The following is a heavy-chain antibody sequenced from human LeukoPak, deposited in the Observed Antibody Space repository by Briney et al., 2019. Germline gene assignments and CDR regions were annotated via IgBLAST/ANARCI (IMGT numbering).Heavy chain of an antibody. CDR1: GITFSSYA. J-gene: IGHJ3*02. CDR3: AKEHSKNWYDAFDI. CDR2: ISDSGDFT. V-gene: IGHV3-23*01. D-gene: IGHD6-13*01. Sequence: GGSLTLSCAASGITFSSYAMSWVRQVPGKGLVWVSGISDSGDFTYYADSVKGRYTISRDNSKNTLYLQMNSLRAEDTAVYYCAKEHSKNWYDAFDIWGQGTMVTVS.